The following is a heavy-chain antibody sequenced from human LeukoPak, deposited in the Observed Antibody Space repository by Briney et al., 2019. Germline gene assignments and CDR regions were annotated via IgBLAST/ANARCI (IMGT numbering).Heavy chain of an antibody. V-gene: IGHV4-59*12. CDR1: GGSISSYY. CDR2: IYYSGST. CDR3: ARGAYSSSWYVDY. J-gene: IGHJ4*02. D-gene: IGHD6-13*01. Sequence: SETLSLTCTVSGGSISSYYWSWIRQPPGKGLEWIGYIYYSGSTNYNPSLKSRVTISVDTSKNQFSLKLSSVTAADTAVYYCARGAYSSSWYVDYWGQGTLVTVSS.